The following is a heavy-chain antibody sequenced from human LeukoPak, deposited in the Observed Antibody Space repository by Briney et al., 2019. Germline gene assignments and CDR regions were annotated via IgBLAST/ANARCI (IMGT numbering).Heavy chain of an antibody. V-gene: IGHV3-48*01. Sequence: EPGGSLRLSCTASGFTFSSYNMNWVRQAPGKGLEWISYITSSSSTIYYADSVKGRFIISRDNAKNSLYLQMNSLRAEDTAVYYCARDRYCTGTTCYTADHWGQGTLVTVSS. CDR1: GFTFSSYN. D-gene: IGHD2-2*02. CDR2: ITSSSSTI. J-gene: IGHJ4*02. CDR3: ARDRYCTGTTCYTADH.